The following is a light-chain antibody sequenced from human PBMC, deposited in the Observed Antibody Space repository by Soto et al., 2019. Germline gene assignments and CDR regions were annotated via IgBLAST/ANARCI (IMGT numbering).Light chain of an antibody. Sequence: ENVLTHSPGAVSLAPGETATLSCRASQSVSSRYLAWYQQQPGQAPRLLIYGASSRATGIPDRFSGSGSGTDFTLTISRLEPEDFAVYYCQQYGTSPPWTFGQGTKVDIK. J-gene: IGKJ1*01. CDR1: QSVSSRY. CDR3: QQYGTSPPWT. V-gene: IGKV3-20*01. CDR2: GAS.